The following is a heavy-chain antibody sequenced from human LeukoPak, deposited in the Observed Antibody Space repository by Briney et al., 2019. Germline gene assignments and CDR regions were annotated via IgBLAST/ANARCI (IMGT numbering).Heavy chain of an antibody. Sequence: GGSLRLSCAASGFTFSSFNMNWVRQAPGKGLEWVSSIGSSSTYEYYADSVKGRFTISRDNAKNSLYLQMNSLRAEDTAVYYCASDFQATPSYYDILTGYYSYFDYWGQGTLVTVSS. CDR1: GFTFSSFN. J-gene: IGHJ4*02. CDR2: IGSSSTYE. V-gene: IGHV3-21*01. CDR3: ASDFQATPSYYDILTGYYSYFDY. D-gene: IGHD3-9*01.